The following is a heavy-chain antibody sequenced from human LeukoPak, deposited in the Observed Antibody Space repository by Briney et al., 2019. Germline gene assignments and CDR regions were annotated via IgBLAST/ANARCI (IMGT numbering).Heavy chain of an antibody. CDR2: IIPILGIA. J-gene: IGHJ4*02. Sequence: SVKVSCKASGGTFSSYAISWVRQAPGQGLEWMGRIIPILGIANYAQKFQGRVTITADKSTSTAYMELSSLKTEDTAVYYCTTSGIAVAGAVDYWGQGTLVTVSS. D-gene: IGHD6-19*01. CDR3: TTSGIAVAGAVDY. CDR1: GGTFSSYA. V-gene: IGHV1-69*04.